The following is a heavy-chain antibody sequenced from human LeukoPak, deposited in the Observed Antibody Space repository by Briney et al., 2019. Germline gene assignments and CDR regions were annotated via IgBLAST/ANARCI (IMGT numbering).Heavy chain of an antibody. Sequence: QPGGSLRLSCAASGFSFSSYWMHWVRQAPGKGMVWVARIHYDGSTTNYADSVKGRFTISRDNAKKTLYVQMNSLRAEDTAVYYCARALVAGVTLNALDIWGQGTMVTVSS. D-gene: IGHD2-15*01. V-gene: IGHV3-74*01. J-gene: IGHJ3*02. CDR1: GFSFSSYW. CDR2: IHYDGSTT. CDR3: ARALVAGVTLNALDI.